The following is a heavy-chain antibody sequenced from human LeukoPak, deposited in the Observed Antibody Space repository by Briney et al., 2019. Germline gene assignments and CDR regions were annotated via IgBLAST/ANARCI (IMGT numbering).Heavy chain of an antibody. Sequence: GESLKISCQGSGYSFTDYWIAWVRQKPGKGLEWMGVIYPADSDTRYNPSFQGQVTVSADKSISAAYLHWSSLQASDSGVYYCARQHYYDNSGFGYWGQGTQVTVSS. J-gene: IGHJ4*02. CDR2: IYPADSDT. D-gene: IGHD3-22*01. CDR1: GYSFTDYW. CDR3: ARQHYYDNSGFGY. V-gene: IGHV5-51*01.